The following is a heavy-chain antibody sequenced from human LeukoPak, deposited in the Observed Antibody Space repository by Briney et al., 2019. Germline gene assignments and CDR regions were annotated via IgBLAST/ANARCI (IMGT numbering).Heavy chain of an antibody. D-gene: IGHD2-21*02. Sequence: ASVKVSCKASGYTFNTDGITWVRQAPGQGLEWMGWISGYNGNTNYAQNLQGRVTMTTDTSTSTAYMELRSLRSDDTAVYYCARGLGVVTAQSEQPKPRYFDLWGRGTQVTVSS. CDR1: GYTFNTDG. CDR2: ISGYNGNT. J-gene: IGHJ2*01. V-gene: IGHV1-18*01. CDR3: ARGLGVVTAQSEQPKPRYFDL.